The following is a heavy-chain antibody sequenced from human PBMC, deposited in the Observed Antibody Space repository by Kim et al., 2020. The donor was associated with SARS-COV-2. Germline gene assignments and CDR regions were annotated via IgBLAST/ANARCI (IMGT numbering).Heavy chain of an antibody. J-gene: IGHJ4*02. CDR2: ISGSGGST. V-gene: IGHV3-23*01. CDR3: AKDIPGIAVAGPEFDY. D-gene: IGHD6-19*01. Sequence: GGSLRLSCAASGFTFSSYAMSWVRQAPGKGLEWVSAISGSGGSTYYADSVKGRFTISRDNSKNTLYLQMNSLRAEDTAVYYCAKDIPGIAVAGPEFDYWGQGTLVTVSS. CDR1: GFTFSSYA.